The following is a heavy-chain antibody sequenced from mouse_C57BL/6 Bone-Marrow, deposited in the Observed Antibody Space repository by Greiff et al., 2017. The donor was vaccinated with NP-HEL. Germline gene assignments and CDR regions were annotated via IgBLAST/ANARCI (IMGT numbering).Heavy chain of an antibody. Sequence: EVKLMESGGGLVKPGGSLKLSCAASGFTFSDYGMHWVRQAPEKGLEWVAYISSGSSTIYYADTVKGRFTISRDNAKNTLFLQMTSLRSEDTAMYYCARFDYYAMDYWGQGTSVTVSS. CDR3: ARFDYYAMDY. CDR2: ISSGSSTI. J-gene: IGHJ4*01. CDR1: GFTFSDYG. V-gene: IGHV5-17*01.